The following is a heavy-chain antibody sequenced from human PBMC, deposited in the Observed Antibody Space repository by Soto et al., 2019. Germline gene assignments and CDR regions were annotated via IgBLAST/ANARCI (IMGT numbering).Heavy chain of an antibody. CDR3: ARGRNGDY. V-gene: IGHV1-18*01. CDR1: GYTFTSYG. D-gene: IGHD1-1*01. CDR2: ISAHNGNT. J-gene: IGHJ4*02. Sequence: QVHLVQSGAEVKKPGASVKVSCKGSGYTFTSYGITWVRQAPGQGLEWMGWISAHNGNTDYAQRLQGRVTVTRDTSTSTAYMELRSLRSDDTAVYYCARGRNGDYWGQGALVTVSS.